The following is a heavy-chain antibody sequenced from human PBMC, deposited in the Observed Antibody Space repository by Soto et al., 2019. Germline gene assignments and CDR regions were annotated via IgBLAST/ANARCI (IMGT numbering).Heavy chain of an antibody. CDR2: INDSGDTT. CDR1: GFTFSNYA. Sequence: EVQLLESGGGSEQPGGSLRLSCAASGFTFSNYAMRWVRQAPGMGLEWVAIINDSGDTTYYADSVRGRFTISRDKSKNTVFLQMNSLRAEDTAMYYCAKVASGWYGLDAWGQGATVTVPS. V-gene: IGHV3-23*01. CDR3: AKVASGWYGLDA. D-gene: IGHD6-19*01. J-gene: IGHJ6*02.